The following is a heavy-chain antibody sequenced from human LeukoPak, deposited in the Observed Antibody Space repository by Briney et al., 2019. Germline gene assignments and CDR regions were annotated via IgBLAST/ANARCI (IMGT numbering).Heavy chain of an antibody. V-gene: IGHV4-38-2*02. J-gene: IGHJ5*02. CDR3: ARDSGSGTFT. Sequence: SETLSLTCTVSGYSISSGHYWGWIRQPPGQGLEWIGSMYHSGSTYYNPPLKSRVTISLDTSKNQFSLKLSSVTAADTAVYYCARDSGSGTFTWGQGTLVTVSS. CDR2: MYHSGST. CDR1: GYSISSGHY. D-gene: IGHD3-10*01.